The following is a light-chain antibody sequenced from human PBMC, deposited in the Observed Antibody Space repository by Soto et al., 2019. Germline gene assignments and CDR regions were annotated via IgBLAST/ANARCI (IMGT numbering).Light chain of an antibody. J-gene: IGKJ1*01. V-gene: IGKV3-15*01. CDR2: GAS. CDR1: QSVSSN. Sequence: EIVMTQSPATLSVSPGERATLSCRASQSVSSNLAWYQQKPGQAPRPLIYGASTRATGIPARFSGSGSGTELTLTISSLQSEDFAVYYCQQYNNWPQTFGQGTKVDIK. CDR3: QQYNNWPQT.